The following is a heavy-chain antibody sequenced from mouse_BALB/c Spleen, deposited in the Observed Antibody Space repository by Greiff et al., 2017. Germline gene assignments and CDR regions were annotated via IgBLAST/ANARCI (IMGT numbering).Heavy chain of an antibody. Sequence: EVHLVESGGGLVKPGGSLKLSCAASGFTFSSYTMSWVRQTPEKRLEWVATISSGGGNTYYPDSVKGRFTISRDNAKNNLYLQMSSLRSEDTALYYCARSPYGYYFDYWGQGTTLTVSS. D-gene: IGHD1-1*01. CDR1: GFTFSSYT. CDR3: ARSPYGYYFDY. CDR2: ISSGGGNT. V-gene: IGHV5-9*03. J-gene: IGHJ2*01.